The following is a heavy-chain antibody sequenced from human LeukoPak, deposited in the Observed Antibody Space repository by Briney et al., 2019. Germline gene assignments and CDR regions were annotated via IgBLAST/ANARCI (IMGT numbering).Heavy chain of an antibody. CDR1: GFTFSGSA. V-gene: IGHV3-73*01. J-gene: IGHJ6*02. Sequence: GGSLKLSCAASGFTFSGSAMHWVRQASGKGLEWVGRIRSKANSYATAYAASVKGRFTISRDDSKNTAYLQMNSLKTEETAAYNGTRHVGDTAMVKDYYYGMDVWGQGTTVTVSS. CDR2: IRSKANSYAT. CDR3: TRHVGDTAMVKDYYYGMDV. D-gene: IGHD5-18*01.